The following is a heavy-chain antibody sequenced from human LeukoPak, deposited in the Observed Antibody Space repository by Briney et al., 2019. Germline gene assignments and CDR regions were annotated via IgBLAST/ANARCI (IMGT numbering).Heavy chain of an antibody. CDR3: ARFLSGYYSDY. CDR2: INWNGGST. CDR1: GFTFDDYG. J-gene: IGHJ4*02. Sequence: GGSLRLSCAASGFTFDDYGMTWVRQAPGKGLEWVSGINWNGGSTGYADSVKGRFTISRDNAKNSLYLQMNSLRAEDKALYYCARFLSGYYSDYWGQGTLVTVSS. V-gene: IGHV3-20*04. D-gene: IGHD3-22*01.